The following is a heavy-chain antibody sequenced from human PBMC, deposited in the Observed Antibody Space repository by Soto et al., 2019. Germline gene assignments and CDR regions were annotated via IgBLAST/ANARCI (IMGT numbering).Heavy chain of an antibody. J-gene: IGHJ6*02. V-gene: IGHV1-69*01. CDR1: GGTFSSYA. D-gene: IGHD6-6*01. Sequence: QVQLVQSGAEVKKPGSSVKVSCKASGGTFSSYAISWVRQAPGQGLEWMGGIIPIFGTANYAQKFQGRVTITADEATSTAYMELSSLRSEDTAVYYCARDDRGGSSDYYDYGMDVWGQGTTVTVSS. CDR3: ARDDRGGSSDYYDYGMDV. CDR2: IIPIFGTA.